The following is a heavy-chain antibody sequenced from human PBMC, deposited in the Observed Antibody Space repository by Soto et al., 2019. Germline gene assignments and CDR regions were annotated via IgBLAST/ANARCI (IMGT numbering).Heavy chain of an antibody. CDR1: GYDFSKHW. CDR2: IHPSDSDT. J-gene: IGHJ4*02. Sequence: GESLKISCXASGYDFSKHWIAWVRQMPGKGLECMGIIHPSDSDTRYSPSFQGQVTISVDKPARTAYLQWSSLKASDTAMYYCARRNYFDYWGQGTLVTVSS. V-gene: IGHV5-51*01. CDR3: ARRNYFDY.